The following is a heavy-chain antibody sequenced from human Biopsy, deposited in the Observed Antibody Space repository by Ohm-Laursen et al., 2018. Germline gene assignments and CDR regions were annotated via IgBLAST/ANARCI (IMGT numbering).Heavy chain of an antibody. V-gene: IGHV4-59*08. D-gene: IGHD2-15*01. CDR3: ARHRTHPPPGSMDV. J-gene: IGHJ6*02. CDR1: GGSLSGYY. Sequence: ETLSITCTVSGGSLSGYYWSWIRQAPGRGLEWIGLIYYRGETAYNPSLKSRVTISVDGSKDQFSLNLTSITAADTAVYYRARHRTHPPPGSMDVWGHGTTVFVSS. CDR2: IYYRGET.